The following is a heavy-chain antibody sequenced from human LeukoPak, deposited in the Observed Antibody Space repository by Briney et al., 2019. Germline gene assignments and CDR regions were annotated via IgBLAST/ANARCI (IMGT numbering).Heavy chain of an antibody. D-gene: IGHD1-1*01. CDR2: IYSGGST. CDR1: GFTVSSNY. Sequence: GGSLRLSCAASGFTVSSNYMSWVRQAPGKGLEWVSVIYSGGSTYYADSVKGRFTISRDNSKNTLYLQMNSLRAEDTAVYYRARDPTGSTYYYYGMDVWGQGTTVTVSS. CDR3: ARDPTGSTYYYYGMDV. V-gene: IGHV3-66*01. J-gene: IGHJ6*02.